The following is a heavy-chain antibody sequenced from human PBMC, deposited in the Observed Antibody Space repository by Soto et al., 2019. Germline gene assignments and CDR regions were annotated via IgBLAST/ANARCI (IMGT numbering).Heavy chain of an antibody. V-gene: IGHV3-21*01. Sequence: EVQLVEPGGGRVNPGGSLGPPCVPPGFFFITYTITWVRQAPGRGLGWASSISSGSSYKYYADSWKGRFTISRDNAKNSLYLQMDSLRADDTAVYYCARDLSGSGSQVSGFDYWGQGTLVTVSS. D-gene: IGHD3-10*01. CDR3: ARDLSGSGSQVSGFDY. CDR1: GFFFITYT. J-gene: IGHJ4*02. CDR2: ISSGSSYK.